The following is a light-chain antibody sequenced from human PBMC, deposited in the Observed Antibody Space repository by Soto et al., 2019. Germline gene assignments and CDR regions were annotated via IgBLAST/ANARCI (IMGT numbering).Light chain of an antibody. J-gene: IGLJ2*01. CDR1: SSNIGAGYD. Sequence: QTVVTQPPSVSGAPGQRVTISCTGSSSNIGAGYDVHWYQQLPGTAPKLLIYGNSNRPSGVPDRFSGSKSGTSASLAITGLQAEDEADYYCQSYDSSLSGGDVVFGGGTKVTVL. CDR2: GNS. V-gene: IGLV1-40*01. CDR3: QSYDSSLSGGDVV.